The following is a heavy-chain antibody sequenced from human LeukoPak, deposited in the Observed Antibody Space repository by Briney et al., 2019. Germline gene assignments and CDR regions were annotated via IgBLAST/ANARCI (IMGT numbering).Heavy chain of an antibody. D-gene: IGHD5-18*01. CDR1: GFTFSSYS. J-gene: IGHJ6*02. Sequence: GGSLRLSCAASGFTFSSYSMNCVRQAPGKGLEWVSAISGSGGSTYYADSVKGRFTISRDNSKNTLYLQMNSLRAEDTAVYYCAKATAMVLYYYYYYGMDVWGQGTTVTVSS. CDR2: ISGSGGST. V-gene: IGHV3-23*01. CDR3: AKATAMVLYYYYYYGMDV.